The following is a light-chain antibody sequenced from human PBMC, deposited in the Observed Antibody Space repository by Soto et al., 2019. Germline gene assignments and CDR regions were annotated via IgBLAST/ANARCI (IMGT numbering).Light chain of an antibody. Sequence: IQLTQSPSFLSASLGERVTITCRASQGISSYLAWYQQKPGKAPKLLIYAASTLQSGVPSRFSGSGSGTEFTLTISSLQPDDFATYYCQQYNSYWTFGQGTKVDI. CDR3: QQYNSYWT. V-gene: IGKV1-9*01. CDR2: AAS. J-gene: IGKJ1*01. CDR1: QGISSY.